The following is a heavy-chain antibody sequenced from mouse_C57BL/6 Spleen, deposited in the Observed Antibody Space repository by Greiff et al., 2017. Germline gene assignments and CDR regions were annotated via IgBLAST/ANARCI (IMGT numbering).Heavy chain of an antibody. CDR3: ARQHYHYAMDY. CDR2: ISGGGGNT. D-gene: IGHD5-5*01. J-gene: IGHJ4*01. V-gene: IGHV5-9*01. CDR1: GFTFSSYT. Sequence: EVQLQESGGGLVKPGGSLKLSCAASGFTFSSYTMSWVRQTPEKRLEWVATISGGGGNTYYPDSVKGRFTISRDNAKNTLYLQMSSLRSEDTALYYCARQHYHYAMDYWGQGTSVTVSS.